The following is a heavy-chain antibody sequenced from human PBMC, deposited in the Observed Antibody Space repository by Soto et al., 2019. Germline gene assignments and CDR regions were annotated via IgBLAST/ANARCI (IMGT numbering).Heavy chain of an antibody. V-gene: IGHV4-34*01. D-gene: IGHD6-25*01. CDR1: GGSFSGYY. CDR3: ARQRRDFDY. Sequence: SETLSLTCAVYGGSFSGYYWSWIRQPPGKGLEWIGEINHSGSTNYNPSLKSRVTISVDTSKNQFSLNLISVTAADTAVYYCARQRRDFDYWGQGSLVTVPQ. CDR2: INHSGST. J-gene: IGHJ4*02.